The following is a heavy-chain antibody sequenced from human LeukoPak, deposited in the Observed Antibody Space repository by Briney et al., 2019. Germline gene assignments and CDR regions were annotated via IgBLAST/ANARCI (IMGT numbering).Heavy chain of an antibody. CDR2: ISAYNGNT. Sequence: ASVKVSYKASGYTFTSYGISWVRQAPGQGLEWMGWISAYNGNTNYAQKLQGRVTMTTDTSTSTAYMELRSLRSDDTAVYYCAREGVGFWSGYYSDYWGQGTLVTVSS. D-gene: IGHD3-3*01. CDR3: AREGVGFWSGYYSDY. V-gene: IGHV1-18*01. J-gene: IGHJ4*02. CDR1: GYTFTSYG.